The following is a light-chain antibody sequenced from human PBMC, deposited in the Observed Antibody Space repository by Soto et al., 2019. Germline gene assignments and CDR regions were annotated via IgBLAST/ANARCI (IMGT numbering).Light chain of an antibody. V-gene: IGLV2-14*01. CDR2: EVG. CDR3: SSFTTTYIYV. J-gene: IGLJ1*01. CDR1: SSDVGAYNY. Sequence: QSPLTQPASVSGSPGQSITISCTGTSSDVGAYNYVSWYQQYPGKVPKLMIYEVGNRPSGVSNRFSGSKSGNTASLTISGLQAEDEADYYCSSFTTTYIYVFGTGTKLTVL.